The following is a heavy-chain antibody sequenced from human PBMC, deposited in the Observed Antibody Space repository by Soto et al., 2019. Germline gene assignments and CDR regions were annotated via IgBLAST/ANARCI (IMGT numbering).Heavy chain of an antibody. CDR1: GFTFSNYA. J-gene: IGHJ5*01. D-gene: IGHD3-16*01. CDR2: INSNGGTT. Sequence: EVLLVESGGDLVQPGRSLRLSCAASGFTFSNYAMHWVRQAPGKGLEYVSAINSNGGTTYYANSVKGRFTISRDNSRNTLYLQVGSLRADDMAVYYCARWVSFTGLDSWGQGTLVTVSS. CDR3: ARWVSFTGLDS. V-gene: IGHV3-64*01.